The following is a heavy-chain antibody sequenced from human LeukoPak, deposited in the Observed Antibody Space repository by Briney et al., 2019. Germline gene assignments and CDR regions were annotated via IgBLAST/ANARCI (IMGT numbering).Heavy chain of an antibody. CDR2: IYSGGST. D-gene: IGHD6-19*01. CDR3: ARDSSGWYLHYDY. CDR1: GFTVSSNY. J-gene: IGHJ4*02. V-gene: IGHV3-66*01. Sequence: GGSLRLSCAASGFTVSSNYMSWVRQAPGKGLEWVSVIYSGGSTYYADSVKGRFTISRDNSKNTLYLQMNSLRAEDTAVYYRARDSSGWYLHYDYWGQGTLVTVSS.